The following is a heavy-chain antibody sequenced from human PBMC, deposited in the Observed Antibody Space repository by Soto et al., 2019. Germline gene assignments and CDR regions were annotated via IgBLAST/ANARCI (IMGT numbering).Heavy chain of an antibody. V-gene: IGHV3-11*01. CDR3: ARHDYNYDFWSGYSYYMDV. J-gene: IGHJ6*03. CDR2: ISSSGSTI. D-gene: IGHD3-3*01. Sequence: QVQLVESGGGLVQPGGSLRLSCAASGFTFSDYYMSWIRQAPGKGLEWVSYISSSGSTIYYADSVKGRFTISRDNAKNSLYLQMNSLRAEDTAVYYCARHDYNYDFWSGYSYYMDVWGKGTTVTVSS. CDR1: GFTFSDYY.